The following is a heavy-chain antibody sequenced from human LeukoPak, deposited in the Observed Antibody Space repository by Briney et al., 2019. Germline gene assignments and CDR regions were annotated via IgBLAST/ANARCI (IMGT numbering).Heavy chain of an antibody. V-gene: IGHV3-30*02. CDR1: GFTFSSYG. Sequence: GGSLRLSCAASGFTFSSYGMHWVRQAPGKGLEWAAFIRCDGSNKYYADSVKGRFTISRDNSKNTLYLQMNSLRAEDTAVYYCAKDDYYGSGSYYTRVSFDIWGQGTMVTVSS. CDR2: IRCDGSNK. CDR3: AKDDYYGSGSYYTRVSFDI. D-gene: IGHD3-10*01. J-gene: IGHJ3*02.